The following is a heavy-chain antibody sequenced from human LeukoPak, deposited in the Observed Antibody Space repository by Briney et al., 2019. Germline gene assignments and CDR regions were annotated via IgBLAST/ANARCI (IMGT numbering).Heavy chain of an antibody. J-gene: IGHJ4*02. CDR2: IYTSGST. CDR3: ARQPACSSTSCYTGPSDY. Sequence: SETLSLTCTVSGGSISSYYWSWIRQPAGKGLEWIGRIYTSGSTNYNPSLKSRVTMSVDTSKNQFSLKLSSVTAADTAVYYCARQPACSSTSCYTGPSDYWGQGTLVTVSS. V-gene: IGHV4-4*07. CDR1: GGSISSYY. D-gene: IGHD2-2*02.